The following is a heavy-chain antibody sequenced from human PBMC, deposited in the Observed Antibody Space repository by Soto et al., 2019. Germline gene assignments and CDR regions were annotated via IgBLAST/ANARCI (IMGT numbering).Heavy chain of an antibody. D-gene: IGHD3-3*01. CDR1: GYTFTSYD. Sequence: ASVKVSCKASGYTFTSYDINWVRQATGQGLEWMGWMNPNSGNTGYAQKLQGRVTMTTDTSTSTAYMELRSLRSDDTAVYYCARERPTYYDFWSGVAVGFDPWGQGTLVTVSS. V-gene: IGHV1-8*02. CDR3: ARERPTYYDFWSGVAVGFDP. J-gene: IGHJ5*02. CDR2: MNPNSGNT.